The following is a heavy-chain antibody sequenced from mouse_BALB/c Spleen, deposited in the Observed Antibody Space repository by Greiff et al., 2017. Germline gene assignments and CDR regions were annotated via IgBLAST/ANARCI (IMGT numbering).Heavy chain of an antibody. CDR2: ISTYYGDA. D-gene: IGHD2-14*01. CDR1: GYTFTDYA. V-gene: IGHV1S137*01. J-gene: IGHJ4*01. Sequence: VQLQQSGAELVRPGVSVKISCKGSGYTFTDYAMHWVKQSHAKSLEWIGVISTYYGDASYNQKFKGKATMTVDNSSSTAYMELARLTTEDSAIYYCARRGYRYDRAMDYWGQGTSVTVSS. CDR3: ARRGYRYDRAMDY.